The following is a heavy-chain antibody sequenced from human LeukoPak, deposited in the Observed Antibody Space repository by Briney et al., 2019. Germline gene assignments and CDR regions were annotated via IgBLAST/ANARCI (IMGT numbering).Heavy chain of an antibody. D-gene: IGHD2-15*01. J-gene: IGHJ5*02. V-gene: IGHV3-66*01. CDR2: IYRSGDT. CDR1: GFTVSSNY. CDR3: ARDKRYCSSGRCWGVQFGP. Sequence: GGSLRLSCAASGFTVSSNYMRWVPQAPGKGPGWISIIYRSGDTYYADSEKGRFNISRDNSKNTLYLQMNRLRAEDTAMYYCARDKRYCSSGRCWGVQFGPWGQGTLVTVSS.